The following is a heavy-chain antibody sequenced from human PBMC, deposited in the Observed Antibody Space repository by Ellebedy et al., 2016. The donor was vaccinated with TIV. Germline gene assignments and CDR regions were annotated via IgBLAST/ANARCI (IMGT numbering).Heavy chain of an antibody. CDR2: IKTDGSYT. V-gene: IGHV3-74*01. CDR3: GRDFSHYGSGSYITH. CDR1: GFTFSTSW. J-gene: IGHJ4*02. Sequence: GESLKISCVASGFTFSTSWMHSVRQASGKGLVWVSRIKTDGSYTTYADSVKGRFTISRDTSKSTLYLQVDSLTPEDTAVYYCGRDFSHYGSGSYITHWGQGTLVTVSS. D-gene: IGHD3-10*01.